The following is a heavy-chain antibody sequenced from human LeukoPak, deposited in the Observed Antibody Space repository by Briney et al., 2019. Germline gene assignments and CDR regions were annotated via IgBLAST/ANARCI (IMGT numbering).Heavy chain of an antibody. D-gene: IGHD1-26*01. CDR3: ARGRQGAKTRYFDL. J-gene: IGHJ2*01. CDR2: TSSDGGST. V-gene: IGHV3-64*01. CDR1: GIIFSNYA. Sequence: GGSLRLSCAASGIIFSNYAMHWVRQGRGKGLECISTTSSDGGSTYYANSVKGRFTISRDNSKNTLYLQMGSLRAEDMAVYYCARGRQGAKTRYFDLWGRGTRVTVSS.